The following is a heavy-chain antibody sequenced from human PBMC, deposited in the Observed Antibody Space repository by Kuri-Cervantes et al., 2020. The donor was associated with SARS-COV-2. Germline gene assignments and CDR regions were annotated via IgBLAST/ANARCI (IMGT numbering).Heavy chain of an antibody. CDR3: ARGFSGYSYGDAFDI. CDR2: ISSSSNTI. V-gene: IGHV3-48*01. J-gene: IGHJ3*02. Sequence: GESLKISCAASGFTFSNSWMSWVRQAPGKGLEWVSYISSSSNTIYYADSVKGRSTISRDNAKNSLYLQMNSLRAEDTAVYYCARGFSGYSYGDAFDIWGQGTMVTVSS. CDR1: GFTFSNSW. D-gene: IGHD5-18*01.